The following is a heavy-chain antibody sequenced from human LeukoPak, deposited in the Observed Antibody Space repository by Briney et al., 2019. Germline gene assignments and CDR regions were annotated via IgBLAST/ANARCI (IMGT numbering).Heavy chain of an antibody. CDR1: GYTLTKLS. J-gene: IGHJ5*02. D-gene: IGHD2-2*01. CDR2: FDPEDGET. CDR3: ATRTVPAAVSPWFDP. Sequence: RASVKVSCKVSGYTLTKLSMHWVRQAPGKGLEWMGGFDPEDGETIYAQKFQGRVTMTEDTSTDTAYMELSSLRSEDTAVYYCATRTVPAAVSPWFDPWGQGTLVTVSS. V-gene: IGHV1-24*01.